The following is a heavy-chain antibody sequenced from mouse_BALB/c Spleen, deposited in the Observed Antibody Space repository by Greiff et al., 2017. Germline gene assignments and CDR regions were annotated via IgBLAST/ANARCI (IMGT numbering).Heavy chain of an antibody. Sequence: QVQLQQSGAELAKPGASVKMSCKASGYTFTSYWMHWVKQRPGQGLEWIGYINPSTGYTEYNQKFKDKATLTADKSSSTAYMQLSSLTSEDSAVYYCARASYYGNPWFAYWGQGTLVTVSA. V-gene: IGHV1-7*01. CDR2: INPSTGYT. CDR1: GYTFTSYW. D-gene: IGHD2-10*01. CDR3: ARASYYGNPWFAY. J-gene: IGHJ3*01.